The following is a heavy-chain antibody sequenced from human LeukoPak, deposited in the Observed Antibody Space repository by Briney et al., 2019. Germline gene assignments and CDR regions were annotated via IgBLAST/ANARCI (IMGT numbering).Heavy chain of an antibody. CDR2: IYTSGST. Sequence: PSETLSLTCTVSGGSISRYYWSWIRQPPGKGLEWIGYIYTSGSTNYNPSLKSRVTISVDTSKNQFSLKLSSVTAADTAVYYCARLGKDSYGYGGNYYYYYMDVWGKGTTVTVSS. D-gene: IGHD5-18*01. V-gene: IGHV4-4*09. CDR3: ARLGKDSYGYGGNYYYYYMDV. CDR1: GGSISRYY. J-gene: IGHJ6*03.